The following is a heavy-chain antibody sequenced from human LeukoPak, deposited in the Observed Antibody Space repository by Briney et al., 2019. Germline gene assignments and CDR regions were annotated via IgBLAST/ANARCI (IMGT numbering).Heavy chain of an antibody. CDR2: ISACNGNT. Sequence: RASVKVSCKASGYTFTSYGITWVRQAPGQGLEWMGWISACNGNTNYAQKFQGRVTMTTDTSTSTVYMELRSLRSDDTAVYYCARVVPGKVVAGTTSWFDPWGQGTLVTVSS. V-gene: IGHV1-18*01. CDR1: GYTFTSYG. J-gene: IGHJ5*02. D-gene: IGHD6-19*01. CDR3: ARVVPGKVVAGTTSWFDP.